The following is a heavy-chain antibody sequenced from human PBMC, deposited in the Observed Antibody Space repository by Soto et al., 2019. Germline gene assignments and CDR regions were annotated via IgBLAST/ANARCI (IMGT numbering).Heavy chain of an antibody. D-gene: IGHD3-3*01. J-gene: IGHJ6*04. CDR2: IIPIFGTA. CDR3: ARPRGRITIFGVVIKPVNYYYGMDG. CDR1: GGTFSSYA. Sequence: ASVKVSCKASGGTFSSYAISWVRQAPGQGLEWMGGIIPIFGTANYAQKLQGRVTITADESTSTAYMELSSLRSEDTAVYYCARPRGRITIFGVVIKPVNYYYGMDGWGKGTTVTVSS. V-gene: IGHV1-69*13.